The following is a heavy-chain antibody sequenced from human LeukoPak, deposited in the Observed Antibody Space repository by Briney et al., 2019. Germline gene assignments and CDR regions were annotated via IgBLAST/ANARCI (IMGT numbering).Heavy chain of an antibody. CDR1: GVSISTYY. D-gene: IGHD3-10*01. CDR3: AREANYYGSGSYFEGTFDY. CDR2: IYNSGTT. Sequence: SETLSLTCTVSGVSISTYYWSWIRQPPGKGLEWIGYIYNSGTTYYNPSLKSRVTISIDTSKNEFSLKLTSVTPADTAVYYCAREANYYGSGSYFEGTFDYWGQGSLVTVSS. J-gene: IGHJ4*02. V-gene: IGHV4-59*01.